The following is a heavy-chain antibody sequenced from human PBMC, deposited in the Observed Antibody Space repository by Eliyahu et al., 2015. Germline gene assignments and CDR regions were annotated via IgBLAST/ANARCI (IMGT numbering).Heavy chain of an antibody. J-gene: IGHJ4*02. D-gene: IGHD6-6*01. CDR3: ARIEVYSSSSGGFDY. CDR1: GFSLSTSGMC. Sequence: QVTLRESGPALVKPTQTLTLTCTFSGFSLSTSGMCVXXIRQPPGKALEWLARIXWDDDKYYSTSLKTRLTISKDTSKNQVVLTMTNMDPVDTATYYCARIEVYSSSSGGFDYWGQGTLVTVSS. V-gene: IGHV2-70*15. CDR2: IXWDDDK.